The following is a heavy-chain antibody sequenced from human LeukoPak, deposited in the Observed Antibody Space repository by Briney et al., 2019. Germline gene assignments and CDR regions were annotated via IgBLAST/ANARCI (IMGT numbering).Heavy chain of an antibody. CDR1: GFTFSRYW. CDR2: ISSSGSTI. Sequence: PGGSLRLSCAASGFTFSRYWMSWVRQAPGKGLEWVSYISSSGSTIYYADSVKGRFTISRDNAKNSLYLQMNSLRAEDTAVYYCAHNPGVCSGGSCYWRSAFDIWGQGTMVTVSS. J-gene: IGHJ3*02. V-gene: IGHV3-11*01. D-gene: IGHD2-15*01. CDR3: AHNPGVCSGGSCYWRSAFDI.